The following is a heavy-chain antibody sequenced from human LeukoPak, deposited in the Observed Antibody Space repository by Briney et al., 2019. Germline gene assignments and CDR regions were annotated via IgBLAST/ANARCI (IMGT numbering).Heavy chain of an antibody. V-gene: IGHV4-59*12. CDR3: ARVRGGGDY. J-gene: IGHJ4*02. CDR1: GGSISSDY. Sequence: ASETLSLTCTVSGGSISSDYWSWIRQPPGKGLEWIGSIYYNGSTNYNPSLKSRATISVDTSKNQFSLKLSSVTAADTAVYYCARVRGGGDYWGQGTLVTVSS. D-gene: IGHD3-16*01. CDR2: IYYNGST.